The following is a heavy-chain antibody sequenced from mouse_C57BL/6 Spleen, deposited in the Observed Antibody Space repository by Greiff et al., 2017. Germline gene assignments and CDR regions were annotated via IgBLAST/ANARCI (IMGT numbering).Heavy chain of an antibody. CDR2: IDPSDSET. V-gene: IGHV1-52*01. Sequence: VQLQQPGAELVRPGSSVKLSCKASGYTFTSYWMHWVKQRPIQGLEWIGNIDPSDSETHYNQKFKDKATLTVDKSSSTAYMQLSSLTSEDSAVYYCAREDDGYYLDDWGQGTTLTVSS. CDR1: GYTFTSYW. D-gene: IGHD2-3*01. J-gene: IGHJ2*01. CDR3: AREDDGYYLDD.